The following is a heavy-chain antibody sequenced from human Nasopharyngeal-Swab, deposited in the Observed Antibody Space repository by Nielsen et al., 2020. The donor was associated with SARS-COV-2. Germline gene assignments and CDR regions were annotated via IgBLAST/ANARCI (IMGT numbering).Heavy chain of an antibody. CDR1: GFTFSSYA. V-gene: IGHV3-23*03. D-gene: IGHD3-22*01. J-gene: IGHJ6*02. Sequence: GESLKISCAASGFTFSSYAMHWVRQAPGKGLEWVSVIYSGGSTYYADSVKGRFTISRDNSKNTLYLQMNSLRAEDTAVYYCAKRHYYDSSGYTYYYYGMDVWGQGTTVTVSS. CDR2: IYSGGST. CDR3: AKRHYYDSSGYTYYYYGMDV.